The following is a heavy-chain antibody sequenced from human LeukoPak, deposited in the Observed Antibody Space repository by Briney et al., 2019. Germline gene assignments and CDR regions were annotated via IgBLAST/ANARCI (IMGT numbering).Heavy chain of an antibody. Sequence: SETLSLTCTVSGVSISSSNSYWGWIRQPPGNGLEWIGSIYYSGNTYYNASLKSQVSISIDTPKNHFSLTLSSVTAADTAVYYCARSDGYGLVGIWGQGTMVTVSS. V-gene: IGHV4-39*07. CDR3: ARSDGYGLVGI. J-gene: IGHJ3*02. D-gene: IGHD3-10*01. CDR1: GVSISSSNSY. CDR2: IYYSGNT.